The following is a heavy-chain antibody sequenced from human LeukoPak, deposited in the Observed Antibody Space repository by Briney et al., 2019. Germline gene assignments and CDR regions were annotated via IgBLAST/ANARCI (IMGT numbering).Heavy chain of an antibody. CDR3: ARGRGDLSIDY. Sequence: SETLSLTCAVYIESFSGYYWTWIRQPPGKGLEWIGEINHSGSTNYNPSLKSRVTISADTSKNQFSLKLSSVTAADTAVYYCARGRGDLSIDYWGQGNLVTVSS. CDR2: INHSGST. D-gene: IGHD2-21*02. J-gene: IGHJ4*02. V-gene: IGHV4-34*01. CDR1: IESFSGYY.